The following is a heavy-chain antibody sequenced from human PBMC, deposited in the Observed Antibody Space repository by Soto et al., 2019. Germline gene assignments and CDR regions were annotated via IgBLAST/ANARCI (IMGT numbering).Heavy chain of an antibody. J-gene: IGHJ4*02. CDR3: AIGTFGRGWES. D-gene: IGHD3-16*01. CDR1: GFTFSSYS. Sequence: EVQLVESGGGLVKPGGSLRLSCAASGFTFSSYSMNWVRQAPGKGLEWGSSISSSSSYIYYADSVKGRFTISRDNAKNSLYVQMNSLRGEDTAVYYCAIGTFGRGWESWGQGTLVAVSS. CDR2: ISSSSSYI. V-gene: IGHV3-21*04.